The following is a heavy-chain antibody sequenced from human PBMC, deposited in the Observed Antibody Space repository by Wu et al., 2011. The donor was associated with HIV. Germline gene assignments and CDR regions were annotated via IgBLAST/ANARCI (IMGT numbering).Heavy chain of an antibody. Sequence: QVQLVQSGAEVKKPGSSVKVSCKASGGTFSRYGISWVRLASGQGPEWMGGIIPLFGSANYAQKFQGRLTITADKSTTTAYMELSSLRSDDTAVYYCARDRPFYDSSGYRTHEDAFDIWGQGTMVTVSS. D-gene: IGHD3-22*01. J-gene: IGHJ3*02. CDR2: IIPLFGSA. CDR3: ARDRPFYDSSGYRTHEDAFDI. CDR1: GGTFSRYG. V-gene: IGHV1-69*06.